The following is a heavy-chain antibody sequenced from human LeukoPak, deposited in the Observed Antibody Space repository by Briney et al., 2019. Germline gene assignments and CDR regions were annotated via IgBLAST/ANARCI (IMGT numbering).Heavy chain of an antibody. V-gene: IGHV4-59*01. D-gene: IGHD2-15*01. CDR2: IYYSGST. Sequence: SETLSLTCTVSGGSINSYYWSWIRQPPGKGLEWIGYIYYSGSTNYNPSLKSRVTISVDTPKNQFSLKLSSVTAADTAVYYCAREPYCSGGSCYSVHGAFDIWGQGTMVTVSS. J-gene: IGHJ3*02. CDR1: GGSINSYY. CDR3: AREPYCSGGSCYSVHGAFDI.